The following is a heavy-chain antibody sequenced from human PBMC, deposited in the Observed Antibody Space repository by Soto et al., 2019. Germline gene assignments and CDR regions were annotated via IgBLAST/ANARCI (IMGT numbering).Heavy chain of an antibody. CDR3: ARGWGFYDSSGYTFDY. CDR2: IRSSAYNGNT. Sequence: QVQLVQSGAEVKKPGASVKVSCKASGYTFTSYGISWVRQAPGQGLEWMGWIRSSAYNGNTNYAQKLQGRVTMTTDTSTSTAYMELRSLRSDDTAVYYCARGWGFYDSSGYTFDYWGQGTLVTVSS. J-gene: IGHJ4*02. V-gene: IGHV1-18*01. CDR1: GYTFTSYG. D-gene: IGHD3-22*01.